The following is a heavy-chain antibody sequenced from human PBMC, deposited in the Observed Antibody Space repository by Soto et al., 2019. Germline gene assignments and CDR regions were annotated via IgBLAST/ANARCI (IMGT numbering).Heavy chain of an antibody. V-gene: IGHV4-39*01. Sequence: QLQESGPGLVKPSENLSLTCTVSGGSFTSTNYFWGWIRQPPGKGLEWIGYMYYNGNTFYSPSLKRRVTMSVDTSKRQVPLDLSSVPAADTAKYYCARLQIYESRAAPTPIVHPWGLGAMVTVSS. CDR2: MYYNGNT. D-gene: IGHD3-16*01. J-gene: IGHJ1*01. CDR3: ARLQIYESRAAPTPIVHP. CDR1: GGSFTSTNYF.